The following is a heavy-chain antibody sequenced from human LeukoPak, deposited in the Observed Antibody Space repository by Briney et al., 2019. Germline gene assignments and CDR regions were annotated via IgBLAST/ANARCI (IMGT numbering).Heavy chain of an antibody. CDR3: AGTNYHWYMDV. Sequence: GGSLRPPCAASGITFNTYNFNWVRQAPGKGLEWVSYISSSSSTISYADSVKGRFTISRDNAKTSLYLQMDSLRAEDTAVYYCAGTNYHWYMDVWGKGTTVTVSS. CDR2: ISSSSSTI. J-gene: IGHJ6*03. CDR1: GITFNTYN. V-gene: IGHV3-48*01.